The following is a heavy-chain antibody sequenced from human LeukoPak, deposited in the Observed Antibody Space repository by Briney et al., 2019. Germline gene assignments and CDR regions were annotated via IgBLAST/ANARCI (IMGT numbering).Heavy chain of an antibody. CDR1: GFTLSSYW. CDR3: ARRISGSIYYMDV. D-gene: IGHD3-3*01. CDR2: IKQDGSEK. V-gene: IGHV3-7*01. Sequence: GGSLRLSCADSGFTLSSYWISWVRQPPGKGLELVSNIKQDGSEKYYVDSVKGRFTISRDNAKNSLYLQMNSLRAEDTAVYYCARRISGSIYYMDVWGKGTTVTVSS. J-gene: IGHJ6*03.